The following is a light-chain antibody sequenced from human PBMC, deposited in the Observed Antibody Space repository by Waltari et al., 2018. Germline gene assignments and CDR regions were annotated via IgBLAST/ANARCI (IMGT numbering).Light chain of an antibody. J-gene: IGLJ1*01. CDR2: EVS. CDR3: SSFTTSSTQV. V-gene: IGLV2-14*01. CDR1: SSDIGAYDY. Sequence: QSALTQPASVSGSPGHSITIPCTGTSSDIGAYDYASWYQQYPGKAPKLMIFEVSNRPSGASIRFSGSKSGNTASLTISGLLPEDEADYYCSSFTTSSTQVFGTGTKVTVL.